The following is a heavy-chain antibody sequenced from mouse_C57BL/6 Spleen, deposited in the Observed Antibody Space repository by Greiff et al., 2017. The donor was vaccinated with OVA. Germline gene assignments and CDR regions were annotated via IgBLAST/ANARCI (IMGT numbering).Heavy chain of an antibody. CDR2: IYPGDGDT. J-gene: IGHJ1*03. CDR1: GYAFSSYW. Sequence: VKLQESGAELVKPGASVKISCKASGYAFSSYWMNWVKQRPGKGLEWIGQIYPGDGDTNYNGKFKGKATLTADKSSSTAYMQLSSLTSEDSAVYFCARTIYYDYDGYFDVWGTGTTVTVSS. D-gene: IGHD2-4*01. V-gene: IGHV1-80*01. CDR3: ARTIYYDYDGYFDV.